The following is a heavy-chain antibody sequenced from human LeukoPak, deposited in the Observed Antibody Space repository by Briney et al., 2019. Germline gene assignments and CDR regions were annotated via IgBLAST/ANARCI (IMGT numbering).Heavy chain of an antibody. CDR2: ISSDGSKK. V-gene: IGHV3-30*18. D-gene: IGHD3-9*01. CDR1: GFTVSDSF. CDR3: AKGRQYSFDYLIDY. Sequence: PGGSLRLSCAASGFTVSDSFMTWVRQAPGKGLEWVAVISSDGSKKNYADSVKGRLTLSRDNSKNTVYLQVDSLRTEDTAVYYCAKGRQYSFDYLIDYWGQGTLVTVSS. J-gene: IGHJ4*02.